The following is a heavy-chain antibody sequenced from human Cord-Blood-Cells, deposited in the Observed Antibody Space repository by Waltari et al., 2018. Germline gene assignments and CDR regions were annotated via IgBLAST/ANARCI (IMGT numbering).Heavy chain of an antibody. D-gene: IGHD1-26*01. CDR3: ARDESVGATPYYYYGMDV. J-gene: IGHJ6*02. V-gene: IGHV1-18*01. Sequence: QVQLVQSGAEVKKPGASVKVSCKASGYTFTSYGISWVRQAPGQGLEWMGWSSAYKRNTNHPQNRQGSAPMTTDSSTSTAYMELRSLSSDDTAVYYCARDESVGATPYYYYGMDVWGQGTTVTVSS. CDR1: GYTFTSYG. CDR2: SSAYKRNT.